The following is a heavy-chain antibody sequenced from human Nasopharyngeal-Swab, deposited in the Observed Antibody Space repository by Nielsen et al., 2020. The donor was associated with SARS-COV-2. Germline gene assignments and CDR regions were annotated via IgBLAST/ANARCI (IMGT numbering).Heavy chain of an antibody. J-gene: IGHJ3*02. CDR2: ISSSSSYI. Sequence: WILQPPGKGMEWVSSISSSSSYIYYADSVKGRFTISRDNAKNSLYLQMNSLRAEDTAVYYCASDPYYDTSDDAFDIWGQGTMVTVSS. CDR3: ASDPYYDTSDDAFDI. V-gene: IGHV3-21*01. D-gene: IGHD3-22*01.